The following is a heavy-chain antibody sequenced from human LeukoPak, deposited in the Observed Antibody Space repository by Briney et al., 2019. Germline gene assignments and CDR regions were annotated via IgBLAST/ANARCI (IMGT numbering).Heavy chain of an antibody. D-gene: IGHD6-19*01. J-gene: IGHJ3*02. CDR1: GGFISNYF. V-gene: IGHV4-59*01. CDR3: ARDLAYRSSLRGTFDI. Sequence: SETLSLTCTVSGGFISNYFWSWIRQAPGKGLEYIGFIYYSGNTNYNPSFKSRVTISVDTSKKQFSLKLSSVTAADTAVYYCARDLAYRSSLRGTFDIWGQGTKVTVSS. CDR2: IYYSGNT.